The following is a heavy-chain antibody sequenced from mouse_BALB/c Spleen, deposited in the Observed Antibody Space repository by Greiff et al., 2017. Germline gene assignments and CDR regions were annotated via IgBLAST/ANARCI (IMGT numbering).Heavy chain of an antibody. V-gene: IGHV1-69*01. CDR1: GYTFTDYW. CDR2: IDTSDSYT. D-gene: IGHD2-1*01. J-gene: IGHJ2*01. CDR3: ARGEDGNPPYFDY. Sequence: VQLQQPGAELVMPGASVKMSCKASGYTFTDYWMHWVKQRPGQGLEWIGAIDTSDSYTSYNQKFKGKATLTVDESSSTAYMQLSSLTSEDSAVYYCARGEDGNPPYFDYWGQGTTLTVSS.